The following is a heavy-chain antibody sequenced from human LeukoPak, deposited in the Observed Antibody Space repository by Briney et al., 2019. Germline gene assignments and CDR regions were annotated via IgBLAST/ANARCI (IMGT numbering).Heavy chain of an antibody. CDR3: AKEGVGGFYYDSSGYYYFDY. D-gene: IGHD3-22*01. Sequence: PGGSLRLSCAASGFTFSSYAMSWVRQAPGKGLEWVSAISGSGGSTYYADSVKGRFTISRDNSKNTLYLQMNSLRAEDTAVHYCAKEGVGGFYYDSSGYYYFDYWGQGTLVTVSS. J-gene: IGHJ4*02. CDR2: ISGSGGST. V-gene: IGHV3-23*01. CDR1: GFTFSSYA.